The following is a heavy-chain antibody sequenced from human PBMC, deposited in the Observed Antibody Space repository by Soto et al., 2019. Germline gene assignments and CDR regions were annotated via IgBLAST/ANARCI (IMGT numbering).Heavy chain of an antibody. CDR2: IIPIFGTA. CDR3: ARDIIVVVPAANYGMDV. J-gene: IGHJ6*02. CDR1: GGTFSSYA. V-gene: IGHV1-69*01. Sequence: KVSCKASGGTFSSYAISWVRQAPGQGLEWIVGIIPIFGTANYAQKFQGRVTITADESTSTAYMELRSLRSDDTAVYYCARDIIVVVPAANYGMDVWGQGTTVTVSS. D-gene: IGHD2-2*01.